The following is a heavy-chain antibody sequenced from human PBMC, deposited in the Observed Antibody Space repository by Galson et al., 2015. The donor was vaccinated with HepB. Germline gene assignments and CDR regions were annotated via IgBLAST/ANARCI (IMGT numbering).Heavy chain of an antibody. V-gene: IGHV4-39*01. CDR2: IYYSGST. CDR3: ARHQMRTFYAFDI. J-gene: IGHJ3*02. D-gene: IGHD3-16*01. CDR1: GGSISSSSYY. Sequence: ETLSLTCTVSGGSISSSSYYWGWIRQPPGKGLEWIGSIYYSGSTYYNPSLKSRVTISVDTSKNQFSLKLSSVTAADTAVYYCARHQMRTFYAFDIWGQGTMVTVSS.